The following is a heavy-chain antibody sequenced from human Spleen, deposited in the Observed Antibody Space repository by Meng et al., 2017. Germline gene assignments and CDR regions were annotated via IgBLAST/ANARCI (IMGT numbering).Heavy chain of an antibody. CDR1: GYTFTTYY. CDR3: ARQEITGCSPY. V-gene: IGHV7-4-1*02. Sequence: QVHLLQSGPEVKKPGASVQISCKASGYTFTTYYINWLRQAPGQGLEWIGWITTNTGKPTYAPGFTGRFVFSLDTSASTTYLHISSLKADDTAVYYCARQEITGCSPYWGQGTLVTVSS. CDR2: ITTNTGKP. D-gene: IGHD2-15*01. J-gene: IGHJ4*02.